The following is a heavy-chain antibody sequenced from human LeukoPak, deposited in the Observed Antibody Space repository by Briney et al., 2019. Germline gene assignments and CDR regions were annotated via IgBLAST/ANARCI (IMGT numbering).Heavy chain of an antibody. Sequence: GGSLRLSCAASGFTFSTYEMHWVRQAPGKGLEWVSDISTSGSTTYYADSVKGRFTTSRDNAKNILYLQMHSLRAEDTAVYYCSLLAVASPQDYWGQGTLVSVYS. CDR3: SLLAVASPQDY. D-gene: IGHD6-19*01. J-gene: IGHJ4*02. CDR2: ISTSGSTT. V-gene: IGHV3-48*03. CDR1: GFTFSTYE.